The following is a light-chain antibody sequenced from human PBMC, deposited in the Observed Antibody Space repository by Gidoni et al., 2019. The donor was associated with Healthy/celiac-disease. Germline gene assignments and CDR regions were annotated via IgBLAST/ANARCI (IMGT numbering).Light chain of an antibody. CDR2: AAS. V-gene: IGKV1-9*01. J-gene: IGKJ1*01. Sequence: IQLTQSPSSLSASVGDIVTITCRASQGISSYLAWYQQKPGKAPKLLIYAASTLQSGVPSRFSGSGSGTDFTLTTSSLQPEDFATYYCQQLNSYQWTFGQGTKVEIK. CDR3: QQLNSYQWT. CDR1: QGISSY.